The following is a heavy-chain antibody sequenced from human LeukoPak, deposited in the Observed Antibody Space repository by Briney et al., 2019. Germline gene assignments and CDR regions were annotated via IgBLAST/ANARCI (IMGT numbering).Heavy chain of an antibody. Sequence: GESLKISCKGSGYSFTRYWIGWVRQMPGKGLEWMGIIYPGDSETRYSPSFQGQVTISADKSFSTAYLQWRSLKASDTAMYYCARWQLANGAFDIWGQGTMVTVRS. J-gene: IGHJ3*02. CDR2: IYPGDSET. V-gene: IGHV5-51*01. CDR1: GYSFTRYW. CDR3: ARWQLANGAFDI. D-gene: IGHD6-6*01.